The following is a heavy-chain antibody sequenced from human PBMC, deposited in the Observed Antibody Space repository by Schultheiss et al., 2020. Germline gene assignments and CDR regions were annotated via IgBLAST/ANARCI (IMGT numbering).Heavy chain of an antibody. V-gene: IGHV2-70*01. CDR3: ARIRGSYGGYDY. J-gene: IGHJ4*02. Sequence: LSLTCTFSGFSLSTSGMCVSWIRQPPGKALEWLALIDWDDDKYYSTSLKTRLTISKDTSKNQVVLTMTNMDPVDTATHYCARIRGSYGGYDYWGQGTLVTISS. CDR2: IDWDDDK. CDR1: GFSLSTSGMC. D-gene: IGHD1-26*01.